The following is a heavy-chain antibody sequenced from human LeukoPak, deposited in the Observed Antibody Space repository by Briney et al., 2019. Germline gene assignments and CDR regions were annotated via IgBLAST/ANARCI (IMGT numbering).Heavy chain of an antibody. CDR2: INHSGST. Sequence: PSETLSLTCAVYGGSFSGYYWSWIRQPPGKGLEWIGEINHSGSTNYNPSLKSRVTISVDTSKNQFSLKLSSVGAADTAVYYCARYSGMGYSPGTYSNSWGQGTRVTVSS. V-gene: IGHV4-34*01. J-gene: IGHJ4*02. CDR3: ARYSGMGYSPGTYSNS. D-gene: IGHD1-26*01. CDR1: GGSFSGYY.